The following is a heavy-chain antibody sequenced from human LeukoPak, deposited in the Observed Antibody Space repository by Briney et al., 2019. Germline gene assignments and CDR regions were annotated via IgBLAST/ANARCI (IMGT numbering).Heavy chain of an antibody. CDR1: GGSISSYY. CDR3: ARETPYLGRFLEWLSAYYFDY. V-gene: IGHV4-4*07. CDR2: IYTSGST. D-gene: IGHD3-3*01. J-gene: IGHJ4*02. Sequence: SETLSLTCTVSGGSISSYYLSWIRQPAGKGLEWIGRIYTSGSTNYNPSLKSRATMSVDTSKNQFSLKLSSVSAADTAVYYCARETPYLGRFLEWLSAYYFDYWGQGTLVTVSS.